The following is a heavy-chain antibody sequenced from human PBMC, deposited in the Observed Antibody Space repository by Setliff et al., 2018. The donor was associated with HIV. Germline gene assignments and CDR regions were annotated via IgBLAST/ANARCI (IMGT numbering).Heavy chain of an antibody. V-gene: IGHV3-30*04. CDR2: ISFDGTGE. D-gene: IGHD6-19*01. CDR1: GFRFRESV. CDR3: AREAGSSGRAGYFDY. Sequence: GGSLRLSCAVSGFRFRESVMHWVRQAPGKGLERVSVISFDGTGETYADSLVGRISISSDNSKNTLYLQMNSLRVEDTAVYYCAREAGSSGRAGYFDYWGQGTLVTVSS. J-gene: IGHJ4*02.